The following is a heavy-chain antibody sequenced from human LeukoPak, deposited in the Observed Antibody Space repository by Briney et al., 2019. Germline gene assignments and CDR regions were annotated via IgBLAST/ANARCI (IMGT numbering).Heavy chain of an antibody. J-gene: IGHJ2*01. Sequence: GGSLRLSCAASGFTLSSYSMNWVRQAPGKGLKWVSHITSGGSTISYADSVKGRFTISRDIAKNSLYLQMNSLRAEDTAVYYCARDLGFGELSRFDLWGRGTLVTVSS. CDR1: GFTLSSYS. V-gene: IGHV3-48*01. D-gene: IGHD3-10*01. CDR3: ARDLGFGELSRFDL. CDR2: ITSGGSTI.